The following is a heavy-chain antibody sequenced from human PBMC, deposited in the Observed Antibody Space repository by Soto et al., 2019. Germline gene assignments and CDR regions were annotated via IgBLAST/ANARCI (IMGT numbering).Heavy chain of an antibody. CDR3: ARDDTPYYDDSSGYHFDY. CDR1: GFTFSSYW. CDR2: IKQDGSEK. Sequence: PGGSLRLSCAASGFTFSSYWMSWVRQAPGKGLEWVANIKQDGSEKYYVDSVKGRFTISRDNAKNSLYLQMNSLRAEDTAVYYCARDDTPYYDDSSGYHFDYGGKGTLVTVSS. J-gene: IGHJ4*02. D-gene: IGHD3-22*01. V-gene: IGHV3-7*01.